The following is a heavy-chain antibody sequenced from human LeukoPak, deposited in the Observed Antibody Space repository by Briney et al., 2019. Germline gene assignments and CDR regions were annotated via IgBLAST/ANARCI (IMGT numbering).Heavy chain of an antibody. Sequence: PGGSLRLSCAASGFTFSSYGMHWVRQAPGKGLEWVAFIRYDGSNKYYADSVKGRFTISRGNSKNTLYLQMNSLRAEDTAVYYCAKSARRYCSGGSCYYFDYWGQGTLVTASS. CDR3: AKSARRYCSGGSCYYFDY. CDR1: GFTFSSYG. V-gene: IGHV3-30*02. CDR2: IRYDGSNK. J-gene: IGHJ4*02. D-gene: IGHD2-15*01.